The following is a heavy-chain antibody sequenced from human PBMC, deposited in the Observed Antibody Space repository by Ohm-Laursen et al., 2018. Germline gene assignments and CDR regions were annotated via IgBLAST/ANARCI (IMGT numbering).Heavy chain of an antibody. Sequence: GASVKVSCKASGYTFSDYYIHWVRQAPGQGLEWMGWINPYTGDTNYAQKFRGRVTVTRDTSISTVYMDLHSLRSDDTAVFYCARDRDHEFDIWGQGTMVTVSS. CDR3: ARDRDHEFDI. CDR2: INPYTGDT. CDR1: GYTFSDYY. J-gene: IGHJ3*02. V-gene: IGHV1-2*02. D-gene: IGHD3-10*01.